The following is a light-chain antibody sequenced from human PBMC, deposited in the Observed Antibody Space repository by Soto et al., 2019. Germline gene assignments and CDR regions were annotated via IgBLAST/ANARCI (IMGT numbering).Light chain of an antibody. CDR1: QSVGSN. CDR2: GAS. CDR3: QQYNNWPLT. V-gene: IGKV3-15*01. J-gene: IGKJ3*01. Sequence: EIVMTQSPATLSVSPGERVTLSCRASQSVGSNLAWYQQKPGQPPRLLIYGASSRPTGIPARFSGSESGTEFTLTISSLQSEDFAVYYCQQYNNWPLTFGPGTKVDIK.